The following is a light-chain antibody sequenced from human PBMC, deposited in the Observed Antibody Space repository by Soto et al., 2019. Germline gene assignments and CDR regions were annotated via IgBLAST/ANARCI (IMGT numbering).Light chain of an antibody. CDR3: QQYNNWPRT. CDR1: QSVSSS. Sequence: PGERATLSCRASQSVSSSALAWYQQKPGQAPRLLMYGASSRATGIPDRFSGSGSGTDFSLTISSLQSEDFAVYYCQQYNNWPRTYGQGTKVEIK. V-gene: IGKV3D-15*01. CDR2: GAS. J-gene: IGKJ1*01.